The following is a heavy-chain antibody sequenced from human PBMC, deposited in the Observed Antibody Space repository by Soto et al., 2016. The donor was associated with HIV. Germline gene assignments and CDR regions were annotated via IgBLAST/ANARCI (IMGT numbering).Heavy chain of an antibody. V-gene: IGHV3-66*01. D-gene: IGHD3-10*01. J-gene: IGHJ6*02. Sequence: EVQLVESGGGLVQPGGSLRLSCAASGFTVSSNYMSWVRQAPGKGLEWVSVIYSGGSTYYADSVKGRFTISRDNSKNTLYLQMNSLRAEDTAVYYCARDRGSPYYYYGMDVWGQGTTGHRLL. CDR2: IYSGGST. CDR1: GFTVSSNY. CDR3: ARDRGSPYYYYGMDV.